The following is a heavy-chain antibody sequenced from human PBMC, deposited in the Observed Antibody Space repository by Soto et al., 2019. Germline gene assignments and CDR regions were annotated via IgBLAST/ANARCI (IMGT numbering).Heavy chain of an antibody. J-gene: IGHJ4*02. V-gene: IGHV3-23*01. CDR1: GFSFVNYA. Sequence: SGGSLRLSCAASGFSFVNYAMNWVRQAPGKGLEWVSGLSGSGTSTYDADSVKGRFTISRDNFRVTLFLQMNSLTADDTTVYYCAKATTNGGWFNTFDSWGQGALVTVSS. D-gene: IGHD6-19*01. CDR3: AKATTNGGWFNTFDS. CDR2: LSGSGTST.